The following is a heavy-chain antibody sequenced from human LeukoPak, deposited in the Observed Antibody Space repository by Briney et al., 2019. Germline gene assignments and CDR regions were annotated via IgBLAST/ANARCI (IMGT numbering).Heavy chain of an antibody. CDR2: IRYDGSNK. D-gene: IGHD4-17*01. Sequence: GGSLRLSCAASGFTFSSYGMHWVRQAPGKGLEWVAFIRYDGSNKYYADSVKGRFTISRDNSKNTLYLQMNSLRAEDTAVYYCARDGVHDYGDSVFDYWGQGTLVTVSS. V-gene: IGHV3-30*02. CDR1: GFTFSSYG. CDR3: ARDGVHDYGDSVFDY. J-gene: IGHJ4*02.